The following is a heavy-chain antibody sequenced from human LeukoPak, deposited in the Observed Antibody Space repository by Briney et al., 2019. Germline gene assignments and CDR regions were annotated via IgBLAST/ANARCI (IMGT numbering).Heavy chain of an antibody. CDR3: ARDVASSGWPDAFDI. D-gene: IGHD6-19*01. CDR2: IKQDGSEK. J-gene: IGHJ3*02. Sequence: TGGSLRLSCAASGFTFSSYWMSWVRQAPGKGLEWVANIKQDGSEKYYVDSVKGRFTISRDNAKNSLYLQMNGLRAEDTAVYYCARDVASSGWPDAFDIWGQGTMVTVSS. CDR1: GFTFSSYW. V-gene: IGHV3-7*01.